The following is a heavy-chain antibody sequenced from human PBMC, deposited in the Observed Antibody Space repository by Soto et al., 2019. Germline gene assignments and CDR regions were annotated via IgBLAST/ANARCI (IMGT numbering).Heavy chain of an antibody. CDR3: ARVDFWSGYYRY. CDR1: GSSISSYY. D-gene: IGHD3-3*01. J-gene: IGHJ4*02. V-gene: IGHV4-59*01. Sequence: SETLSLTCTVSGSSISSYYWSWIRQPPGKGLEWIGYIYYSGSTNYNPSLKSRVTISVDTSKNQFSLKLSSVTAADTAVYYCARVDFWSGYYRYWGKGTLVTVSS. CDR2: IYYSGST.